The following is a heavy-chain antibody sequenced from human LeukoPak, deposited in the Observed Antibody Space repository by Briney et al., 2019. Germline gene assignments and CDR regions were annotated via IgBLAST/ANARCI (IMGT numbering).Heavy chain of an antibody. D-gene: IGHD6-6*01. CDR2: IKSDGITT. CDR3: AASDYSHH. CDR1: GFTFRNYW. Sequence: QLGGSRRLSRAASGFTFRNYWMHWVRQAPGKGLMWVSRIKSDGITTYYADSVRGRFTISRDNSKNTLYLQMNSLRAEDTAVYYCAASDYSHHWGQGTMVTVSS. J-gene: IGHJ4*02. V-gene: IGHV3-74*01.